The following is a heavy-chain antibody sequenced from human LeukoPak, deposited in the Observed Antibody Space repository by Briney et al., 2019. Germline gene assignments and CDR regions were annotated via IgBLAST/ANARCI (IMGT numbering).Heavy chain of an antibody. D-gene: IGHD2-21*02. CDR3: ARSPAYCGGDCYPYYFDY. V-gene: IGHV3-21*01. Sequence: PGGSLRLSCAASGFKFSSYSMKWVRQAPGKGLEWVSFISSSSSYIYYADSLKGRFTISRDNAKNSLYLQMNSLRAEDTAVYYCARSPAYCGGDCYPYYFDYWGQGTLVTVSS. CDR1: GFKFSSYS. J-gene: IGHJ4*02. CDR2: ISSSSSYI.